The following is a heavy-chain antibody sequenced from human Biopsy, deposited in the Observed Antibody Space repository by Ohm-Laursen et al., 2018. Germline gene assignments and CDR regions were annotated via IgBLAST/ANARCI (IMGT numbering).Heavy chain of an antibody. J-gene: IGHJ6*02. V-gene: IGHV4-34*01. CDR3: VRGVDYYDPYHYYALDV. Sequence: PSQTLSLTCAVYGESFNGYYWSWIRQTPGKGLEWIGEINHSVRTNYNPSLKSRVTISVDTSKNQFSLRVRSVTAADTAVYYCVRGVDYYDPYHYYALDVLGQGTTVTVSS. CDR2: INHSVRT. CDR1: GESFNGYY. D-gene: IGHD3-22*01.